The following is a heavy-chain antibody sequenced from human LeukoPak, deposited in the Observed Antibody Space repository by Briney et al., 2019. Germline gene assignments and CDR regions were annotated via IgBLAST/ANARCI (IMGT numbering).Heavy chain of an antibody. CDR3: AKDATPALGTVYMDV. D-gene: IGHD6-13*01. CDR1: GFTFSNYE. J-gene: IGHJ6*03. Sequence: PAGSLRLSCAASGFTFSNYEMNWVRQAPGKGLEWISHISNFGDIIHYADSVEGRFTIFRDNDKNSIYLQMNSLRAEDTAVYYCAKDATPALGTVYMDVWGKGTTVTISS. CDR2: ISNFGDII. V-gene: IGHV3-48*03.